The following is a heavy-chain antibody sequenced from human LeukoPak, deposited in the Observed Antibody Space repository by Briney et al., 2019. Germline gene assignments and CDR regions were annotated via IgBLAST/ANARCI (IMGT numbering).Heavy chain of an antibody. D-gene: IGHD3-22*01. CDR1: GFTFDDYG. CDR2: IYSGGST. V-gene: IGHV3-53*01. CDR3: ARRAGDYSHPYDY. J-gene: IGHJ4*02. Sequence: PGGSLRLSCAASGFTFDDYGMSWVRHAPGKGLEWVSHIYSGGSTYYTDSVKGRFTISRDNSKNTLYLQMNSLRAEDTAVYYCARRAGDYSHPYDYWGQGILVTVSS.